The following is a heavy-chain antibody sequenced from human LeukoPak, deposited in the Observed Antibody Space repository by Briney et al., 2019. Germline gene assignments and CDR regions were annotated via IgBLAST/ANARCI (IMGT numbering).Heavy chain of an antibody. V-gene: IGHV3-66*02. D-gene: IGHD1-1*01. CDR3: ARDRPNTGFDH. CDR1: GFTVSSNY. J-gene: IGHJ4*02. Sequence: GGSLRLSCAASGFTVSSNYMSWVRQAPGKGLEWVSVIYSGGSTYYADSVKGRFTISRDNSKNTLYLQMNSLRAEDTAVYYCARDRPNTGFDHWGQGTLVTVSS. CDR2: IYSGGST.